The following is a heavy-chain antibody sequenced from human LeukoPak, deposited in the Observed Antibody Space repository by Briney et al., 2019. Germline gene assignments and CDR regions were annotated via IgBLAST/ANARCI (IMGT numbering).Heavy chain of an antibody. V-gene: IGHV4-34*01. CDR3: ARAVGAVAGLYYYYYMDV. J-gene: IGHJ6*03. CDR2: INHSGST. CDR1: GGSISSYY. Sequence: SETLSLTCTVSGGSISSYYWSWIRQPPGKGLEWIGEINHSGSTNYNPSLKSRVTISVDTSKNQFSLKLSSVTAADTAVYYCARAVGAVAGLYYYYYMDVWGKGTTVTVSS. D-gene: IGHD6-19*01.